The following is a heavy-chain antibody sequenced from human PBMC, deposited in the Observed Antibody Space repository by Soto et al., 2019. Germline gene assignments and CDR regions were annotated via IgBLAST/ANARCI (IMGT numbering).Heavy chain of an antibody. D-gene: IGHD3-10*01. CDR1: GFTFSSYG. J-gene: IGHJ4*02. Sequence: QVQLVESGGGVVQPGRSLRLSCAASGFTFSSYGMHWVRQAPGKGLEWVAVISYDGSNKYYADSVKGRFTISRDNSKNTLYLEMNSLRAEDTAVYYCGKDSGFWGQGTLVTVPS. CDR3: GKDSGF. CDR2: ISYDGSNK. V-gene: IGHV3-30*18.